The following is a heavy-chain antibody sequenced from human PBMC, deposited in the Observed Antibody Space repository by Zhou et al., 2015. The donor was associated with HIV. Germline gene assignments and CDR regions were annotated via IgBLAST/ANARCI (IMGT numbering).Heavy chain of an antibody. CDR2: ITPVLGTA. D-gene: IGHD1/OR15-1a*01. CDR1: EGTFSNYA. V-gene: IGHV1-69*06. CDR3: ARDRGGTTRPDWRYFDL. Sequence: QVQLVQSGAEVKEPGSSVKVSCKPSEGTFSNYAISWVRQAPGQGLEWMGGITPVLGTAKYAQKFQGRVSFTADRSTSTAYMELRSLRSDDTAVYYCARDRGGTTRPDWRYFDLWGRGTQVTVSS. J-gene: IGHJ2*01.